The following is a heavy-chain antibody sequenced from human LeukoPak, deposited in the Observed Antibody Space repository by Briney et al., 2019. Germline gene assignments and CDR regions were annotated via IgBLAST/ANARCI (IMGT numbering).Heavy chain of an antibody. D-gene: IGHD3-10*01. Sequence: PSETLSLTCTVSGGSISSSSYYWGWIRQPPGKGLEWIGSIYYSGSTYYNPSLKSRVTISVDTSKNQFSLKLSSVTAAGTAVYYCARRRLLRGGYYGMDVWGQGTTVTVSS. CDR2: IYYSGST. J-gene: IGHJ6*02. CDR3: ARRRLLRGGYYGMDV. CDR1: GGSISSSSYY. V-gene: IGHV4-39*01.